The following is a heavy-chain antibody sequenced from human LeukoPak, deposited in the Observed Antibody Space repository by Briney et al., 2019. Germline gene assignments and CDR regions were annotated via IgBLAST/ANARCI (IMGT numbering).Heavy chain of an antibody. CDR1: GFTFSSYA. CDR2: ISGSGGST. Sequence: GGSLRLSCTASGFTFSSYAMSWVRQAPGKGLEWVSGISGSGGSTYLADSVKGRFTISRDNSKNTLYLEMNSLRADDTAVHYCAKDRPTVYSSSWLHFLDSWGQGTLVTVSS. J-gene: IGHJ4*02. V-gene: IGHV3-23*01. CDR3: AKDRPTVYSSSWLHFLDS. D-gene: IGHD6-13*01.